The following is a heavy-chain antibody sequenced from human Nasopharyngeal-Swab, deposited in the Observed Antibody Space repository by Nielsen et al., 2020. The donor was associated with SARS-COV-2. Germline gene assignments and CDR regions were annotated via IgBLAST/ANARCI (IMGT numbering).Heavy chain of an antibody. CDR3: ARGRYSSSAGVFDY. J-gene: IGHJ4*02. CDR2: INHSGST. D-gene: IGHD6-6*01. Sequence: RQAPRTGLEWIGEINHSGSTNYNPSLKSRVTISVDTSKNQFSLKLSSVTAADTAVYYCARGRYSSSAGVFDYWGQGTLVTVSS. V-gene: IGHV4-34*01.